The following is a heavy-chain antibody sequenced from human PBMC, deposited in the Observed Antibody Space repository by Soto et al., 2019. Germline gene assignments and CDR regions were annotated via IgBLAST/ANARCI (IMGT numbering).Heavy chain of an antibody. J-gene: IGHJ4*02. CDR1: GYTFTSYG. CDR2: ISAYNGNT. D-gene: IGHD3-3*01. V-gene: IGHV1-18*01. CDR3: ARDFGFRNYDFWSGYPSYYFDY. Sequence: ASVKVSCKASGYTFTSYGISWVRQAPGQRLERMGWISAYNGNTNYAQKLQGRVTMTTDTSTSTAYMELRSLRSDDTAVYYCARDFGFRNYDFWSGYPSYYFDYWGQGTLVTVSS.